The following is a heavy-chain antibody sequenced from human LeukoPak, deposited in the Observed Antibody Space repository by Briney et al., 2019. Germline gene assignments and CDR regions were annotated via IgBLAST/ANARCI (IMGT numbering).Heavy chain of an antibody. J-gene: IGHJ4*02. CDR3: ARAETAAFQFDY. D-gene: IGHD6-13*01. Sequence: GGSLRLSCAASGFTFSSYGMHWVRQAPGKGLEWVAVISYEGSIKYYADSVKGRFTISRDNSKNSLYLQMNSLRPEDTAVYYCARAETAAFQFDYWGQGTLVTVSS. CDR2: ISYEGSIK. V-gene: IGHV3-30*03. CDR1: GFTFSSYG.